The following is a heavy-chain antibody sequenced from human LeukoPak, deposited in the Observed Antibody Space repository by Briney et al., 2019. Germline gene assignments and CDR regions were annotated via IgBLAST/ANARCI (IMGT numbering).Heavy chain of an antibody. D-gene: IGHD1-1*01. V-gene: IGHV3-21*01. CDR2: ISSSSSYI. CDR1: GFTFSSYS. J-gene: IGHJ4*02. CDR3: ARDEAVGWNDY. Sequence: PGGSLRLSCAASGFTFSSYSMNSVRQAPGKGLEWVSSISSSSSYIYYAGSVKGRFTISRDNAKNSLYLQMNSLRAEDTAVYYCARDEAVGWNDYWGQGTLVTVSS.